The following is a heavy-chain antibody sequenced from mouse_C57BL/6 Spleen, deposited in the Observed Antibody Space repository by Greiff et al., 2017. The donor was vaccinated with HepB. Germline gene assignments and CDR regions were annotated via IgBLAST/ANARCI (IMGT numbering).Heavy chain of an antibody. V-gene: IGHV7-3*01. CDR3: AREAAYYSNYYAMDY. D-gene: IGHD2-5*01. Sequence: EVKVVESGGGLVQPGGSLSLSCAASGFTFTDYYMSWVRQPPGKALEWLGFIRNKANGYTTEYSASVKGRFTISRDNSQSILYLQMNALRAEDSATYYCAREAAYYSNYYAMDYWGQGTSVTVSS. J-gene: IGHJ4*01. CDR2: IRNKANGYTT. CDR1: GFTFTDYY.